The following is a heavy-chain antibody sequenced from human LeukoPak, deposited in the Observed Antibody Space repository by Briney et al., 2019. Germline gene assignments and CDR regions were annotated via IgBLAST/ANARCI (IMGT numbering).Heavy chain of an antibody. J-gene: IGHJ4*02. CDR2: ISYDGSDK. V-gene: IGHV3-30-3*01. D-gene: IGHD3-3*01. CDR3: AKDPYPITIKWYFDY. Sequence: PGGSLRLSCAASGFTFSSYAMHWVRQAPGKGLEWVAVISYDGSDKYYADSVKGRFTISRDNSKNTLYLQMNSLRAEDTAVYYCAKDPYPITIKWYFDYWGQGTLVTVSS. CDR1: GFTFSSYA.